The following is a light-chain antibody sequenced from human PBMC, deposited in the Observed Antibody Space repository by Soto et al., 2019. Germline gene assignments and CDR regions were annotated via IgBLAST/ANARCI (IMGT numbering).Light chain of an antibody. CDR2: GAS. Sequence: EIVLTQSPGTLSLSPGERATLSCRASQSVSSSYLAWYQQKPGQAPRLLIYGASSRATGIPDRFSGSGSGTGFTLTINRLELENFAVYYCHQYGSSPYTFGQGTKLEI. CDR1: QSVSSSY. CDR3: HQYGSSPYT. J-gene: IGKJ2*01. V-gene: IGKV3-20*01.